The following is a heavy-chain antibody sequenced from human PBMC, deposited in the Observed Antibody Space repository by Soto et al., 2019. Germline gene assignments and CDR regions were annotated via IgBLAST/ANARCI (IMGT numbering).Heavy chain of an antibody. Sequence: SSETLSLTCTVSGGSISSGGYYWSWIRQHPGKGLEWIGYIYYSGSTYYNPSLKRRVTISVDTSENQFSLKLSSVTAADRAVYYCARDEGSASYFDYWGQGTLVTVSS. CDR2: IYYSGST. D-gene: IGHD6-6*01. CDR1: GGSISSGGYY. CDR3: ARDEGSASYFDY. V-gene: IGHV4-31*03. J-gene: IGHJ4*02.